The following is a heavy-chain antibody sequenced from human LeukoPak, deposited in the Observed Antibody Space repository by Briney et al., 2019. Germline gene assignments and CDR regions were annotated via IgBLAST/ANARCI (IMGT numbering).Heavy chain of an antibody. J-gene: IGHJ4*02. D-gene: IGHD3-10*01. CDR1: CFSLSTSGVG. Sequence: SGPRLVTPTQTPTLTCTFSCFSLSTSGVGVGWIRQPPGKALEWLALIYWDDDKRYSPSLKSRLTITKDNSKNQLFLKMTNMDPVDTATYYCAHSIYYGSGSPYYFDYWGQGTLVTVSS. CDR2: IYWDDDK. CDR3: AHSIYYGSGSPYYFDY. V-gene: IGHV2-5*02.